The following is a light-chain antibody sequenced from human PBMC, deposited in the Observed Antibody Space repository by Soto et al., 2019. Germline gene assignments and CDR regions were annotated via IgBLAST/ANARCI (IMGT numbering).Light chain of an antibody. V-gene: IGLV2-14*01. CDR3: SSYSISTAYL. J-gene: IGLJ1*01. CDR1: SHNFGGYDY. CDR2: EVS. Sequence: QSALTQPRSVSGSLGQSVTISCSGTSHNFGGYDYVSWYQLHPGKAPKLMIFEVSNRPSGVSYRFSGSKSGNTASLTISGLQVEDEADYFCSSYSISTAYLFGTGTKLTVL.